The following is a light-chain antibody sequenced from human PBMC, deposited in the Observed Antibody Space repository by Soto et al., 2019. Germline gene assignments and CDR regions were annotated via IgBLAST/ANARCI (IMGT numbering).Light chain of an antibody. CDR3: MQALQTSHMIT. Sequence: DIVMTQSPLSLPVTAGEPASISCRSSQSLLHSNGYNYLDWYLQKPGQSPQLLIYLASNRASGVPDRFSGSGSGTDFTLKISRVEAEDVGVYYCMQALQTSHMITFGQGTRLEIK. CDR1: QSLLHSNGYNY. CDR2: LAS. V-gene: IGKV2-28*01. J-gene: IGKJ5*01.